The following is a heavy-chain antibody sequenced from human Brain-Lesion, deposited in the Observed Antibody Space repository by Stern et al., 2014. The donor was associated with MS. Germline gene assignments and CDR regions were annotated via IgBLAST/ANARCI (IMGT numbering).Heavy chain of an antibody. D-gene: IGHD2-15*01. CDR1: GGSVSSTSYA. CDR3: AGEEDIRYCSGGSCTGNWFDP. Sequence: QLVESGPGLVKPSETLSLTCTVAGGSVSSTSYAWAWIRQPPGKGLEWIGTIYYSGNTYYSPALKSRLTLSLDTSKNPFSRQVGSVTAADTAVYYCAGEEDIRYCSGGSCTGNWFDPWGQGTLVTVSS. V-gene: IGHV4-39*01. CDR2: IYYSGNT. J-gene: IGHJ5*02.